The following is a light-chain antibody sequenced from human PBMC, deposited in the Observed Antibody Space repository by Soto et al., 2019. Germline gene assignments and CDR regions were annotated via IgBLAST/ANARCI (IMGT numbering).Light chain of an antibody. Sequence: DIQMTQSPSSLSASVGDRVTITCRASQSINRYLNWYQQEPGKAPKLLIYAASSLHSGVPSRFSGSGSGTDFTLTISRLQPEDFATYYCQQSYSNPITFGQGTRLDIK. CDR1: QSINRY. CDR3: QQSYSNPIT. V-gene: IGKV1-39*01. CDR2: AAS. J-gene: IGKJ5*01.